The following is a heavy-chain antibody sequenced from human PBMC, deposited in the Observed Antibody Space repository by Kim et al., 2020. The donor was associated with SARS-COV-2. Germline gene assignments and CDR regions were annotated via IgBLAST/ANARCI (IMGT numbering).Heavy chain of an antibody. J-gene: IGHJ6*02. D-gene: IGHD2-15*01. Sequence: SVKVSCKASGGTFSSYAISWVRQAPGQGLEWMGGIIPIFGTANYAQKFQGRVTITADESTSTAYMELSSLRSEDTAVYYCARDLEGTVVPTGHYYYGMDVWGQGTTVTVSS. CDR1: GGTFSSYA. CDR3: ARDLEGTVVPTGHYYYGMDV. V-gene: IGHV1-69*13. CDR2: IIPIFGTA.